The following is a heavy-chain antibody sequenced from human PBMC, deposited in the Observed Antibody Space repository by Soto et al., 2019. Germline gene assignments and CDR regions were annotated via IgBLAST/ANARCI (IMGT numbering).Heavy chain of an antibody. CDR1: GFTFSSYG. D-gene: IGHD2-21*02. CDR2: ISYDGSNK. Sequence: QVQLVESGGGVVQPGRSLRLSCAASGFTFSSYGMHWVRQAPGKGLEWVAVISYDGSNKYYADSVKGRFTISRDNSKNPLYLQMNSLRAEDTAVYYCAKDNYCGGDCYSDYFDYWGQGTLVTVSS. V-gene: IGHV3-30*18. CDR3: AKDNYCGGDCYSDYFDY. J-gene: IGHJ4*02.